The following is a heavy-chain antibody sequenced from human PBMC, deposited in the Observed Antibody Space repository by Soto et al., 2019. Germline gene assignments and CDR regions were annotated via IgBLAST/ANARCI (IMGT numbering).Heavy chain of an antibody. Sequence: GASVKVSCKASGYTFTSYYMHWVRQVPGQGLEWMGIINPSGGSTSYAQKFQGRVTMTRDTSTSTVYMELSSLTTDDTAIYYCARDPAYVDLVTTMNLLNGLFDYWGQGTRVTVSS. CDR1: GYTFTSYY. V-gene: IGHV1-46*01. J-gene: IGHJ4*02. D-gene: IGHD2-21*02. CDR3: ARDPAYVDLVTTMNLLNGLFDY. CDR2: INPSGGST.